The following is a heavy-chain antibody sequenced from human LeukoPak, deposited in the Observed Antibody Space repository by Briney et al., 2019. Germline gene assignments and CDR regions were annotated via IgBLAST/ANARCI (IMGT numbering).Heavy chain of an antibody. Sequence: GGSLRLFCAVSRFTFSSYDMPWVRQAPGKGVEGISPISGVAGNTHYADCVKGRFTISGDNSTSTLYLQMNSQRAEDTSVYYCAKEVTHDSSGYYWGQGTLVTVSS. CDR3: AKEVTHDSSGYY. D-gene: IGHD3-22*01. V-gene: IGHV3-23*01. CDR2: ISGVAGNT. CDR1: RFTFSSYD. J-gene: IGHJ4*02.